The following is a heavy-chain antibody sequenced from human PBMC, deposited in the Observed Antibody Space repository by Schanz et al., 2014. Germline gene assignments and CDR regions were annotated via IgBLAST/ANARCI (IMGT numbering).Heavy chain of an antibody. D-gene: IGHD2-15*01. CDR2: ISYDGSNK. CDR3: ARDRGYCSGGSCLTFDY. CDR1: GFTFSSYA. V-gene: IGHV3-30-3*01. Sequence: QVQLVESGGGVVQPGRSLRLSCAASGFTFSSYAMHWVRQAPGKGLEWVAVISYDGSNKYYADSVKGRFTISRDNSKNTLYLQMNTLRAEDTAVYYCARDRGYCSGGSCLTFDYWGQGTLVTGSS. J-gene: IGHJ4*02.